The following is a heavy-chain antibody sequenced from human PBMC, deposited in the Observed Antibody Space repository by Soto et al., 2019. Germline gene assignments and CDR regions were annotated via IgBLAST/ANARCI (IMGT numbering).Heavy chain of an antibody. CDR2: INHSGST. V-gene: IGHV4-34*01. CDR3: ARGWDYDFWSGLAGY. J-gene: IGHJ4*02. D-gene: IGHD3-3*01. Sequence: ETLSLTCAVYGGSFSGYYWSWIRQPPGKGLEWIGEINHSGSTNYNPSLKSRVTISVDTSKNQFSLKLSSVTAADTAVYYCARGWDYDFWSGLAGYWGQGTLVTVSS. CDR1: GGSFSGYY.